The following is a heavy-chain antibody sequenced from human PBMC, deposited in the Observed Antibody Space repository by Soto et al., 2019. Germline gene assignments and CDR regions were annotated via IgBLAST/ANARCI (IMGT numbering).Heavy chain of an antibody. CDR1: GASITSYY. D-gene: IGHD6-19*01. J-gene: IGHJ4*02. CDR3: ARYSSGWYSGPFDY. V-gene: IGHV4-59*01. CDR2: IYYSGST. Sequence: SETLSLTCTLSGASITSYYWSWIRQPPGKGLEWIGYIYYSGSTNYNPSLKSRVTISVDTSKNQFSLKLSSVTAADTAVYYCARYSSGWYSGPFDYWGQGTLVTVSS.